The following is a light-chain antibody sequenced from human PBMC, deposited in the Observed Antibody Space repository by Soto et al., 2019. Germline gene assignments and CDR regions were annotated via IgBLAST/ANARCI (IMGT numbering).Light chain of an antibody. Sequence: GERATLSCRASQSVGRYLVWYQQKPGQAPSLLIYDASNRATGVPARFSGSGSGTDFTLTISSLESEDFAVYYCQHRNNWPWTLGQGTKV. CDR1: QSVGRY. V-gene: IGKV3-11*01. CDR2: DAS. J-gene: IGKJ1*01. CDR3: QHRNNWPWT.